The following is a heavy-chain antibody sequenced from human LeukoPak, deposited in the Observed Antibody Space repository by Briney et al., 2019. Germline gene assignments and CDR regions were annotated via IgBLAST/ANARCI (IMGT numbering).Heavy chain of an antibody. Sequence: SETLSLTCAVYGGSFSGYYWSWIRQPPGKGLEWIGVINHRGSTNYNPSLKSRVTISVDTSKNQFSMKLSSVTAADTAVYYCARAGDNSGYSDYWGQGILVTVSS. CDR3: ARAGDNSGYSDY. CDR1: GGSFSGYY. J-gene: IGHJ4*02. V-gene: IGHV4-34*01. D-gene: IGHD3-22*01. CDR2: INHRGST.